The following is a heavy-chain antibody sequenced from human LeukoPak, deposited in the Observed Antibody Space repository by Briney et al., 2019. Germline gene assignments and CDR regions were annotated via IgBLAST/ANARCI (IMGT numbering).Heavy chain of an antibody. CDR2: ISYDGSNK. CDR3: ARDSSGSYGY. D-gene: IGHD1-26*01. J-gene: IGHJ4*02. V-gene: IGHV3-30-3*01. CDR1: GFTFSSYA. Sequence: GGSLRLSCAASGFTFSSYAMHWVRQAPGKGLEWVAVISYDGSNKYYADSVKGRFTISRDNSKNTLYLQMNSLRAEDTAVYYCARDSSGSYGYWGQGTLVTVSS.